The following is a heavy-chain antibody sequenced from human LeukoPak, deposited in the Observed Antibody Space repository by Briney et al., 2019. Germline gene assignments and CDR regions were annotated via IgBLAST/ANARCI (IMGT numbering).Heavy chain of an antibody. J-gene: IGHJ4*02. V-gene: IGHV3-30-3*01. D-gene: IGHD2-15*01. CDR2: ISYDGSNK. CDR3: ARDVYCSGGSCWYFDY. CDR1: GFTFSSYA. Sequence: PGRSLRLSCAASGFTFSSYAMHWVRQAPGKGLEWVAVISYDGSNKYYADSVKGRFTISRDNSKNTLYLQMNSLRAEDTAVYYCARDVYCSGGSCWYFDYWGQGTLVTVSS.